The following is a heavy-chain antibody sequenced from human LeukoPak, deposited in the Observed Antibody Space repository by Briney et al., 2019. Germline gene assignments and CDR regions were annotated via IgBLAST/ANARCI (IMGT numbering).Heavy chain of an antibody. J-gene: IGHJ4*02. V-gene: IGHV4-30-2*01. CDR1: GGSISSGGYY. CDR3: AREAARPAGGFDY. D-gene: IGHD6-6*01. CDR2: IYHSGST. Sequence: SETLSLTCTVSGGSISSGGYYWSWIRQPPGKGLEWIGYIYHSGSTYYNPSLKSRVTISVDRSKNQFSLKLSSVTAADTAVYYCAREAARPAGGFDYWGQGTLVTVSS.